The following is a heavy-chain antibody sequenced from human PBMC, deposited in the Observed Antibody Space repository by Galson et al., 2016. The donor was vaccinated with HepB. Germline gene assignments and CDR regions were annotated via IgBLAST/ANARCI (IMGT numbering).Heavy chain of an antibody. CDR1: GDTFTSQY. V-gene: IGHV1-46*01. J-gene: IGHJ3*02. Sequence: SVKVSCKASGDTFTSQYIHWVRQAPGQGLEWMGVFRLRGGWATYAQKLQGRVTMTRDTSTTTVDMELSSLTSDDTAVYNCAGEPPLMGTPSGIGAFDIWGQGTMVTVSS. D-gene: IGHD4-23*01. CDR2: FRLRGGWA. CDR3: AGEPPLMGTPSGIGAFDI.